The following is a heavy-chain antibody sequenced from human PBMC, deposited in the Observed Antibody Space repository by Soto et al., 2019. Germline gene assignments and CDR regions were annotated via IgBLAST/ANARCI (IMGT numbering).Heavy chain of an antibody. Sequence: QVQLVQSGAEVKKPGASVKISCKATGYTFTSYYMHWVRQALGQGLEWMGILHPSSGSTSYAQKFQGRVTMTRDTSTSTVYMELSSLRTDDTAVYYCARDTRGDSNWFDPWGQGTLVTVSS. V-gene: IGHV1-46*03. D-gene: IGHD4-17*01. CDR2: LHPSSGST. CDR3: ARDTRGDSNWFDP. CDR1: GYTFTSYY. J-gene: IGHJ5*02.